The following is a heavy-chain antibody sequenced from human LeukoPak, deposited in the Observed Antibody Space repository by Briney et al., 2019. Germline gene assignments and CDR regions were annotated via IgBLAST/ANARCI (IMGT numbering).Heavy chain of an antibody. J-gene: IGHJ4*02. V-gene: IGHV3-74*01. CDR2: IQGDGSNT. CDR1: GFTFSSSW. D-gene: IGHD6-13*01. Sequence: PGGSLRLSCAVSGFTFSSSWMHWVRQAPGKGLVWVSRIQGDGSNTNYADSVKGRFSISRDNAKNTVYLQMTSLWAEDTGIYYCSRGTSAGGPISPFDFWGQGTVVTVSS. CDR3: SRGTSAGGPISPFDF.